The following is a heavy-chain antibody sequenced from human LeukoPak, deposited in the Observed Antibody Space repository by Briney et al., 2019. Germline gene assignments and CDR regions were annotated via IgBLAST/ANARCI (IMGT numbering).Heavy chain of an antibody. CDR2: IYAISGTR. Sequence: PGWSLRLSRVASVFAYIFFAMSWLRQPPGRGLEWVSTIYAISGTRSYAASVRGRVTISRDNSKNTVYLQLNPLRAEDTAVYYCAKPISGGLAVTADWFDPWGQGTGVVVS. J-gene: IGHJ5*01. D-gene: IGHD6-19*01. CDR3: AKPISGGLAVTADWFDP. V-gene: IGHV3-23*01. CDR1: VFAYIFFA.